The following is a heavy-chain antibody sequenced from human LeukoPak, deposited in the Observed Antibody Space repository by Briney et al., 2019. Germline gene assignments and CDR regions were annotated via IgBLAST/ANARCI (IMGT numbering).Heavy chain of an antibody. J-gene: IGHJ4*02. CDR3: AKESDYYDSSGYYFDY. V-gene: IGHV3-23*01. D-gene: IGHD3-22*01. CDR2: ISGSGGST. CDR1: GFTFSSYA. Sequence: PGGSLRLSCAASGFTFSSYAMSWVRQAPGKGLEWVSAISGSGGSTYYADSVKGRFTISRDNSKNTLYLQMNSLRAEDTAVYYCAKESDYYDSSGYYFDYWGQGTLVTVSS.